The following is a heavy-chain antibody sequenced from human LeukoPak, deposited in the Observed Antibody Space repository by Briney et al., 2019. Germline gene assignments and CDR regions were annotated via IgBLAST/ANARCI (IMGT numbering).Heavy chain of an antibody. CDR2: ISGSGENS. J-gene: IGHJ4*02. D-gene: IGHD1-7*01. Sequence: GGSLRLSCAASGFTFSSSAVSWVRQAPGRGLEWVSAISGSGENSHYADSVRGRFTISRDNSKDTLYLQMNSLRVEDTAVYYCAKVPATKSFDSWDQGTLVTVSS. CDR1: GFTFSSSA. CDR3: AKVPATKSFDS. V-gene: IGHV3-23*01.